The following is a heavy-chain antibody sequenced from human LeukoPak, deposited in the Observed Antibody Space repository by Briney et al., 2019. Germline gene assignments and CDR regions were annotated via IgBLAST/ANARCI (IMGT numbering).Heavy chain of an antibody. Sequence: GGSLRLSCAASGFSFNSHGMHWVRQAPDKGLEWVAVISDDGSKGYYADSVKGRFTISRENSKNVLYLQMSSLRAEDTAVYYCAKRDSTGWYSDYWGQGTLVTVSS. V-gene: IGHV3-30*18. J-gene: IGHJ4*02. D-gene: IGHD6-19*01. CDR1: GFSFNSHG. CDR3: AKRDSTGWYSDY. CDR2: ISDDGSKG.